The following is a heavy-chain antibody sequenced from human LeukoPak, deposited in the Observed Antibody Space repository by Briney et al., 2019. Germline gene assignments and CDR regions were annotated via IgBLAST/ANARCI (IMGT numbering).Heavy chain of an antibody. Sequence: GGSLRLSCAASGFTVSSNSMSWVRQAPGKGLEWVSFIYSGGNTHYSDSVKGRFTISRDNSKNTLYLQMNSLRAEDTAVYYCARRAGDYSHPYDYWGQGTLVTVSS. CDR3: ARRAGDYSHPYDY. D-gene: IGHD3-22*01. V-gene: IGHV3-53*01. CDR2: IYSGGNT. J-gene: IGHJ4*02. CDR1: GFTVSSNS.